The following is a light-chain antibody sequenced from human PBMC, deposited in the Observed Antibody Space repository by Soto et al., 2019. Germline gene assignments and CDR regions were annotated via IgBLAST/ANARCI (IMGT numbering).Light chain of an antibody. Sequence: QSALTQPASVSGSPGQSITISCTGTSSDVGGYNLVSWYQQYPDKAPKLMIFDVNTLPSGVSNRFSGSKSGHTASLTISGLQADDEADYYCSSYKSSSTLPYVFGTGTKLTVL. CDR2: DVN. J-gene: IGLJ1*01. CDR3: SSYKSSSTLPYV. CDR1: SSDVGGYNL. V-gene: IGLV2-14*01.